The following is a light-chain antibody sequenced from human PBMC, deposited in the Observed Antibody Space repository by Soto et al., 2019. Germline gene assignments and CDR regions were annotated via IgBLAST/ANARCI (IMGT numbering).Light chain of an antibody. CDR1: SNDVGGYHY. V-gene: IGLV2-14*01. CDR2: EVS. J-gene: IGLJ2*01. Sequence: QSALTQPASVSGSPGQSITISCTGTSNDVGGYHYVSWYQQHPGKAPKLMIYEVSDRPSGVSNRFSGSKSGNTASLTISGLQAEDEADYYCTSYTSSSTLVFGGGTKLTDL. CDR3: TSYTSSSTLV.